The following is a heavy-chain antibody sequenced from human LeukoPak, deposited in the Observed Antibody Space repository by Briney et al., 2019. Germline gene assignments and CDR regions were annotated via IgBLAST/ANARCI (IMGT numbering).Heavy chain of an antibody. Sequence: ASVKVSCKPSGYIFSGYNIHWVRQAPGQGLEWMGTFNPRGGSTSYAQKFQGRVTLTGDTSTSTVYMEVSSLRSEDTAVYYCARDIDGGGYLTPFDYWGQGTLVTVSS. V-gene: IGHV1-46*01. CDR3: ARDIDGGGYLTPFDY. CDR1: GYIFSGYN. CDR2: FNPRGGST. D-gene: IGHD3-22*01. J-gene: IGHJ4*02.